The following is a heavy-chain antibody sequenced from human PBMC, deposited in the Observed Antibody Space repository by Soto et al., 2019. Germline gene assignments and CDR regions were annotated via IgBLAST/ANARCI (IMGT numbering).Heavy chain of an antibody. CDR1: GGSISSNNYY. J-gene: IGHJ4*02. D-gene: IGHD3-9*01. CDR2: IYYSGNT. CDR3: ARAYDVLTGPNFDY. Sequence: QLQLQESGPGLVKASETLSLTCAVSGGSISSNNYYWGWIRQPPGKGLEWIGSIYYSGNTYSSPSLNSRVTISVDTSKRQFSLNLSSVTAADTAVYYCARAYDVLTGPNFDYWGQGTLVTVSS. V-gene: IGHV4-39*01.